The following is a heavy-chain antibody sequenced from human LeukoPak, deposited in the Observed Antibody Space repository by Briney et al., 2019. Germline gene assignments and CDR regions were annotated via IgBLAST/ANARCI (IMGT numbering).Heavy chain of an antibody. CDR3: ARARQWLPTGGFDY. CDR1: GYTFTSYG. J-gene: IGHJ4*02. Sequence: WASVKVSCKASGYTFTSYGISWVRQAPGQGLEWMGWICAYNGNTNYAQKLQGRVTMTTDTSTSTAYMELRSLRSDDTAVYYCARARQWLPTGGFDYWGQGTLVTVSS. D-gene: IGHD6-19*01. CDR2: ICAYNGNT. V-gene: IGHV1-18*01.